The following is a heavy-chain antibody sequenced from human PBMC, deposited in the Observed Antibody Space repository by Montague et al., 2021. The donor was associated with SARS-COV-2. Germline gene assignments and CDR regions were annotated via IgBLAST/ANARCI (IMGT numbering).Heavy chain of an antibody. CDR1: GASSSPYY. J-gene: IGHJ3*02. V-gene: IGHV4-59*01. Sequence: SETLSLTCAVYGASSSPYYWTWIRQPPGRGLEWIGYIYYSGSTNYNPSLRSRVTISVDTSKSQFSLKLSSVTAADTAVYYCARVRGNTIFGVVIISAFDIWGQGTMVTVSS. D-gene: IGHD3-3*01. CDR2: IYYSGST. CDR3: ARVRGNTIFGVVIISAFDI.